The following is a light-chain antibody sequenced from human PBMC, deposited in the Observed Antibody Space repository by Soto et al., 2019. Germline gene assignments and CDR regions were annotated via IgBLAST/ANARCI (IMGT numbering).Light chain of an antibody. J-gene: IGKJ1*01. CDR3: QQYSDHWT. Sequence: IHLTQSPSFLSASVGDRVTTTCRASRSIINWLAWYQQKSGKGPKLLIYKASNLQTGVPSRFSGSGYGTEFTLTISSLQPDDVATYYCQQYSDHWTFGQGTKVDIK. V-gene: IGKV1-5*03. CDR1: RSIINW. CDR2: KAS.